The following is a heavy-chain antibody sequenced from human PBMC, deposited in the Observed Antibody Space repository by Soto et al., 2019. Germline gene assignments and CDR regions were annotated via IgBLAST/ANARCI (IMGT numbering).Heavy chain of an antibody. V-gene: IGHV1-2*02. CDR1: GFRFTDYY. Sequence: QVQLVQTGAEVKKPGASMKVSCQASGFRFTDYYIHWVRQAPGQGFEWMGWINPNNGGTKYAQKFQGRVVMNWDTSISTAFMELTGLTSDDTAAYYCGRVRAARPDYSYYGLDVWGQGTTVTVSS. D-gene: IGHD6-6*01. CDR2: INPNNGGT. CDR3: GRVRAARPDYSYYGLDV. J-gene: IGHJ6*02.